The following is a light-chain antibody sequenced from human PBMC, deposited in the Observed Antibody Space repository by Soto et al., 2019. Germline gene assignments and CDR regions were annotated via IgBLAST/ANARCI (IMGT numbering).Light chain of an antibody. V-gene: IGKV1-5*03. J-gene: IGKJ4*01. CDR1: QSISTW. CDR3: QQYNTYPLT. CDR2: KAS. Sequence: DIQMTQSPSTLSASVGDRVTITCRASQSISTWLAWYQQKPGKAPKLLIYKASNLEDGVPSRFSSSGSGTEFTITISSLQPDDFATYYYQQYNTYPLTFGGGTTVEIK.